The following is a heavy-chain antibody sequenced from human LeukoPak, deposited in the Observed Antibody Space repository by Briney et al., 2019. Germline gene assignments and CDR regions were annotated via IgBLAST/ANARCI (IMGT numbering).Heavy chain of an antibody. J-gene: IGHJ4*02. Sequence: TLSLTCTFSGGSISCGGYYWSWIRQHPWKGLERIGYIYYRGSTYYNPSLKSRVTISVDTSKNQFSLKLSSVTAADTAVYYCARSTYDILTGYYPSCYFDYWGQGTLVTVSS. V-gene: IGHV4-31*03. CDR2: IYYRGST. D-gene: IGHD3-9*01. CDR1: GGSISCGGYY. CDR3: ARSTYDILTGYYPSCYFDY.